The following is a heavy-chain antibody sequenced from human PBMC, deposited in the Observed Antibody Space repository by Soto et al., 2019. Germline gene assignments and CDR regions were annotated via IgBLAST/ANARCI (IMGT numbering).Heavy chain of an antibody. Sequence: EVQLLESGGGLIQHGGSLRLSCAASGFTVSGYAMSWVRQSPGKELEWVAAITGDGHRTYYADSVEGRFTISRDNSKKTLFLQMNSLRTEDTAIYHCAKRYYYDSATFSPLFESWGQGVLVTVSS. CDR3: AKRYYYDSATFSPLFES. J-gene: IGHJ4*02. CDR1: GFTVSGYA. D-gene: IGHD3-22*01. V-gene: IGHV3-23*01. CDR2: ITGDGHRT.